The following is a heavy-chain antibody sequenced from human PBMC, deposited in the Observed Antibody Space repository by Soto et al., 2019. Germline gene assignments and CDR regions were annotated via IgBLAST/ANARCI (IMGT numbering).Heavy chain of an antibody. CDR3: ARERYQLQCFDY. V-gene: IGHV4-31*11. Sequence: SETLSLTCAVYGGSFSGYYWSWIRQHPGKGLEWIGYIYYSGSTYYNPSLKSRVTISVDTSKNQFSLKLSSVTAADTAVYYCARERYQLQCFDYWGQGTLVTVSS. D-gene: IGHD2-2*01. CDR1: GGSFSGYY. CDR2: IYYSGST. J-gene: IGHJ4*02.